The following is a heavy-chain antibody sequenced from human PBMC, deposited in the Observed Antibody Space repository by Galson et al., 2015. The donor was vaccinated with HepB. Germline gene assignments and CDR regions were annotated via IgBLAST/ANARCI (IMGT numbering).Heavy chain of an antibody. D-gene: IGHD4-17*01. CDR2: ITSTGDTI. V-gene: IGHV3-23*01. CDR1: GFSFNTWA. Sequence: SLRLSCAASGFSFNTWAVTWVRQAPGKGLEWVSVITSTGDTIYYADSVKGRFTVSRDNSKNTLHHQLSNLRADDTAIYYCAKNYGYFDSWGQGTLVTVSS. J-gene: IGHJ4*02. CDR3: AKNYGYFDS.